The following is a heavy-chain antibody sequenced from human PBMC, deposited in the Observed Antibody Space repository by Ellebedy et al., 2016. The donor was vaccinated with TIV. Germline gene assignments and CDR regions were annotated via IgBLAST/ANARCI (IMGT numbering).Heavy chain of an antibody. V-gene: IGHV3-15*07. CDR1: GFTFSNAW. CDR3: TTGGYFFDY. Sequence: GESLKISCAGSGFTFSNAWMNWVRQAPGKGLEWVGRIKSKPDGGTTDYAAPVKGRFTVSRGDSQNTVYLQMNSLKSEDTAVYYCTTGGYFFDYWGLGTLVTVSS. CDR2: IKSKPDGGTT. J-gene: IGHJ4*02.